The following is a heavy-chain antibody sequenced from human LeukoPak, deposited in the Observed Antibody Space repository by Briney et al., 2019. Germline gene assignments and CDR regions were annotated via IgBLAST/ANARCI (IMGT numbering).Heavy chain of an antibody. Sequence: TGGSLRLSCAASGFTFSSYAMHWVRQAPGKGLEWVAVIPYDGSSKYYADSVKGRFTISRDNSKNTLYLQMNSLRAEDTAFYYCARGLGYVGSSPYYFDYWGQGTLVTVSS. CDR1: GFTFSSYA. CDR3: ARGLGYVGSSPYYFDY. J-gene: IGHJ4*02. CDR2: IPYDGSSK. D-gene: IGHD3-16*01. V-gene: IGHV3-30-3*01.